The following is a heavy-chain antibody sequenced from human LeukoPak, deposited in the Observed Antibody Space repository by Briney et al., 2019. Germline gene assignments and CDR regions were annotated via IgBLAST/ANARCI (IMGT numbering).Heavy chain of an antibody. D-gene: IGHD5-18*01. V-gene: IGHV5-51*01. CDR3: ARPRAGSNSIQEFDY. CDR1: GYTFTSYW. J-gene: IGHJ4*02. CDR2: IYPDDSHT. Sequence: GESLKISCKGSGYTFTSYWIGWVRQMPGKGLEWRGVIYPDDSHTTYSPSFRGQVTISANKSTSTAYLQWSSLKASDTAMYYCARPRAGSNSIQEFDYWGQGTLVTVSS.